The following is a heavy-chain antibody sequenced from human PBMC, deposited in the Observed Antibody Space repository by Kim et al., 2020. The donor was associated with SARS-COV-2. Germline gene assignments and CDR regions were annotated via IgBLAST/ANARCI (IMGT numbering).Heavy chain of an antibody. V-gene: IGHV3-23*01. Sequence: GGSLRLSCAASGFTFSSYAMSWVRQAPGKGLEWVSAISGSGGSTYYADSVKGRFTISRDNSKNTLYLQMNSLRAEDTAVYYCAKTGGGVMVYAIYYFDYWGQGTLVTVSS. D-gene: IGHD2-8*01. CDR1: GFTFSSYA. CDR3: AKTGGGVMVYAIYYFDY. J-gene: IGHJ4*02. CDR2: ISGSGGST.